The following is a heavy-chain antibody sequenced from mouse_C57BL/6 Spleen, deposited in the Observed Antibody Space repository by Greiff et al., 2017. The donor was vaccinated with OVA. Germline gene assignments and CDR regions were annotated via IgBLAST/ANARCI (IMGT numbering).Heavy chain of an antibody. V-gene: IGHV1-26*01. CDR1: GYTFTDYY. D-gene: IGHD1-1*01. CDR3: ARPALYQQGFAY. J-gene: IGHJ3*01. Sequence: EVQLQQSGPELVKPGASVKISCKASGYTFTDYYMHWVKQSHGQSLEWIGDINPNNGGTSYNQKFKGKATLTVDKSSSTAYMELRSLTSEDSAVYYCARPALYQQGFAYWGQGTLVTVSA. CDR2: INPNNGGT.